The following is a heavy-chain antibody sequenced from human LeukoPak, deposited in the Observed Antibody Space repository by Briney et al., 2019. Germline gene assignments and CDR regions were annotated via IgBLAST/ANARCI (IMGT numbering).Heavy chain of an antibody. D-gene: IGHD3-9*01. CDR3: ARDLLRYFDWPSPGGY. Sequence: GGSLRLSCAASGFTFSSYAMSWVRQAPGKGLEWVSAISGSGGSTYYADSVKGRFTISRDNAKNSLYLQMNSLRAEDTAVYYCARDLLRYFDWPSPGGYWGQGTLVTVSS. CDR1: GFTFSSYA. V-gene: IGHV3-23*01. CDR2: ISGSGGST. J-gene: IGHJ4*02.